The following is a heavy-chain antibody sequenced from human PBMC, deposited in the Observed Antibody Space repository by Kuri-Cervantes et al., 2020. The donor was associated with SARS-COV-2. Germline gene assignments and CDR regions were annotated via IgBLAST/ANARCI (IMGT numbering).Heavy chain of an antibody. CDR3: TKDHRAAPGDLLDFDY. CDR2: IYAGSRST. V-gene: IGHV3-23*03. CDR1: GFTFSDYA. Sequence: GGSLRLTCTASGFTFSDYAMTWVRQPPGKGLEWVSVIYAGSRSTNYADSVKGRFTIARDDSKNTLYLQMNSLRAEDTALYYCTKDHRAAPGDLLDFDYWGQGTLVTVSS. D-gene: IGHD3-10*01. J-gene: IGHJ4*02.